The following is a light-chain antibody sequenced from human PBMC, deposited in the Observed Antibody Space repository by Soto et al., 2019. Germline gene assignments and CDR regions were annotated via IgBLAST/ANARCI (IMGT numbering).Light chain of an antibody. CDR3: QQYNNWPPLT. V-gene: IGKV3-15*01. J-gene: IGKJ4*01. CDR1: QSVSSN. Sequence: EIVMTQSPATLCVSPGERATLSCRASQSVSSNLAWYQQKPGQAPRLLIYGASTRATGIAARFSGSGSGTEFTPLISSLQSEDFAVYYCQQYNNWPPLTFGGGTKVEIK. CDR2: GAS.